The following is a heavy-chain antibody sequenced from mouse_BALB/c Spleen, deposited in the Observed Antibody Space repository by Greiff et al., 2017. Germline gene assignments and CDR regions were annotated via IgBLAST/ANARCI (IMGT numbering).Heavy chain of an antibody. Sequence: VQLQQSGTVLARPGASVKMSCKASGYTFTSYWMHWVKQRPGQGLEWISAIYPGNSDTSYNQKFKGKAKLTAVTSTSTAYMELSSLTNEDSAVYYCTRGGYGSIFDYWGQGTTLTVSS. CDR1: GYTFTSYW. CDR3: TRGGYGSIFDY. V-gene: IGHV1-5*01. D-gene: IGHD1-1*01. J-gene: IGHJ2*01. CDR2: IYPGNSDT.